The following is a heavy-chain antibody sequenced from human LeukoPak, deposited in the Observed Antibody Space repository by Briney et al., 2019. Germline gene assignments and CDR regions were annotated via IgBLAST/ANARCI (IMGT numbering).Heavy chain of an antibody. CDR1: GFTFSSYE. D-gene: IGHD6-13*01. V-gene: IGHV3-48*03. Sequence: GGSLRLSCAASGFTFSSYEMNWVRQAPGKGLEWVSYISSSGSTIYYADSVKGRFTISRDSAKNSLYLQMNSLRAEDTAVYYCARVVIGYSSDYWGQGTLVTVSS. J-gene: IGHJ4*02. CDR3: ARVVIGYSSDY. CDR2: ISSSGSTI.